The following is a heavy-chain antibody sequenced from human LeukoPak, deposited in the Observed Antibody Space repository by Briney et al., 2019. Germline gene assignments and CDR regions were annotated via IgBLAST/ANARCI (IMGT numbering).Heavy chain of an antibody. CDR2: IYYSGST. CDR1: GASFSSSTYY. Sequence: PSETLSLTCTVSGASFSSSTYYWCWIRQPPGKGLEWIGSIYYSGSTYYNPSLKSRVTMSVDTSKNQFSLKLSSVTAADTAVYYCARHAGGIAAAGTRPFDYWGQGTLVTVSS. J-gene: IGHJ4*02. D-gene: IGHD6-13*01. CDR3: ARHAGGIAAAGTRPFDY. V-gene: IGHV4-39*01.